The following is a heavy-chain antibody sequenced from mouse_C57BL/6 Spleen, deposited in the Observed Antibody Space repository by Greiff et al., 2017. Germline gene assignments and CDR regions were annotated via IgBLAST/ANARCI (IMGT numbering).Heavy chain of an antibody. CDR3: ARRGGYGNYPLDY. CDR1: GYTFTSYW. D-gene: IGHD2-1*01. J-gene: IGHJ2*01. Sequence: QVQLQQPGAELVRPGSSVKLSCKASGYTFTSYWMHWVKQRPIQGLEWIGNIDPSDSETHYNQKFKDKATLTVDKSSGTAYMQLSSLTSEDSAVYYCARRGGYGNYPLDYWGQGTTLTVSS. CDR2: IDPSDSET. V-gene: IGHV1-52*01.